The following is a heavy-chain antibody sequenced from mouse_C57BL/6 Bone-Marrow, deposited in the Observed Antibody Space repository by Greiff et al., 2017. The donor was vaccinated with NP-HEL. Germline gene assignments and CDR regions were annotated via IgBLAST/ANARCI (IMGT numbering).Heavy chain of an antibody. Sequence: VQLKQSGAELVRPGASVKLSCTASGFNIKDDYMHWVKQRPEQGLEWIGWIDPENGDTEYASKFQGKATITADTSSNTAYLQLSSLTSEDTAVYYCTTDGYYPYYAMDYWGQGTSVTVSS. J-gene: IGHJ4*01. CDR2: IDPENGDT. V-gene: IGHV14-4*01. CDR1: GFNIKDDY. D-gene: IGHD2-3*01. CDR3: TTDGYYPYYAMDY.